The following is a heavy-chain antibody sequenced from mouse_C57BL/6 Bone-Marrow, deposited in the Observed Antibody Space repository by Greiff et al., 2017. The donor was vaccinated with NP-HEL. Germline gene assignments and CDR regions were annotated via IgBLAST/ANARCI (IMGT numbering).Heavy chain of an antibody. Sequence: VQLQQSGPVLVKPGASVKMSCKASGYTFTDYYMNWVKQSHGKSLEWIGVINPYNGGTSYNQKFKGKATLTVDKSSSTAYMELNSLTSEDSAVYYCARKGGPDSSGYPLFDYWGQGTTLTVSS. J-gene: IGHJ2*01. CDR1: GYTFTDYY. CDR3: ARKGGPDSSGYPLFDY. V-gene: IGHV1-19*01. D-gene: IGHD3-2*02. CDR2: INPYNGGT.